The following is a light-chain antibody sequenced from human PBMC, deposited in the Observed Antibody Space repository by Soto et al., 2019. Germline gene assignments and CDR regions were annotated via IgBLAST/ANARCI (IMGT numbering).Light chain of an antibody. Sequence: EIVMTQSPATLSVSPGERATLSCRASQSVSANLAWYQHKPGQAPRLLIYGASTRATGIPIRFSGSGSGTEFTLTISSLQSEDFAVYYCQQCNSWPRTFGQGTKLEIK. CDR3: QQCNSWPRT. J-gene: IGKJ2*01. CDR2: GAS. V-gene: IGKV3-15*01. CDR1: QSVSAN.